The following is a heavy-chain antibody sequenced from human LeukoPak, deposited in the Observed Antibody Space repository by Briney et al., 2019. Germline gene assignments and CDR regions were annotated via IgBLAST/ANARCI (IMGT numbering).Heavy chain of an antibody. CDR3: ATDIPDDYVWGSYRNFDY. V-gene: IGHV1-18*04. CDR2: ISAYNGNT. J-gene: IGHJ4*02. CDR1: GYTFTSYY. Sequence: GASVKVSCKASGYTFTSYYMHWVRQAPRQGLEWMGWISAYNGNTNYAQKLQGRVTMTTDTSTSTAYMELRSLRSDDTAVYYCATDIPDDYVWGSYRNFDYWGQGTLVTVSS. D-gene: IGHD3-16*02.